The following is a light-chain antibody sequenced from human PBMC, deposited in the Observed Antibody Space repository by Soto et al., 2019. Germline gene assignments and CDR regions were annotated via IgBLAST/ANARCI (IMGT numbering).Light chain of an antibody. CDR2: DAS. J-gene: IGKJ1*01. CDR1: QSVSNF. Sequence: EIVLTPSQATMSLSPGERSHLNFRASQSVSNFLAWYQHKPGQAPRLLIYDASIRAAGVPARFSGSGSGTDFSLTISSLQPEDFAIYYCQQRSIWPPWTCGHGPKGDLK. CDR3: QQRSIWPPWT. V-gene: IGKV3-11*01.